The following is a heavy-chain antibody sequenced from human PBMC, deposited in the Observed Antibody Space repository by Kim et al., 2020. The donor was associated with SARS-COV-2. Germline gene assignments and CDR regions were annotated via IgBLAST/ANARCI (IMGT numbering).Heavy chain of an antibody. J-gene: IGHJ4*02. Sequence: SETLSLTCTVSGGSISSSSYYWGWIRQPPGKGLEWIGSIYYSGSTYYNPSLKSRVTISVDTSKNQFSLKLSSVTAADTAVYYCAREGGSLQAGYFDYWGQGTLVTVSS. CDR3: AREGGSLQAGYFDY. CDR1: GGSISSSSYY. V-gene: IGHV4-39*07. D-gene: IGHD3-16*01. CDR2: IYYSGST.